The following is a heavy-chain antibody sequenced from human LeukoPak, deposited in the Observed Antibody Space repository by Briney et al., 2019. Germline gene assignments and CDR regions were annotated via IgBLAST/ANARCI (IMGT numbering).Heavy chain of an antibody. CDR2: LYYSGTT. J-gene: IGHJ3*02. D-gene: IGHD3-10*01. V-gene: IGHV4-59*01. Sequence: PSETLSLTRTVSGGSISTYYWSWIPHPPRRGLECGGYLYYSGTTKYNPSLKSRVTISVDTSKNQFSLKLSSVTAADTAVYYCARTFPGGSGSSHAFDIWGQGTMVTDSS. CDR1: GGSISTYY. CDR3: ARTFPGGSGSSHAFDI.